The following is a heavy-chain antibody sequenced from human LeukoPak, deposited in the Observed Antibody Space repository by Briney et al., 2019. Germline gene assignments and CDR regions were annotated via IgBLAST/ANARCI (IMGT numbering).Heavy chain of an antibody. J-gene: IGHJ4*02. V-gene: IGHV3-23*01. CDR1: GFTFSSYA. CDR3: AKDRPNYYGSNGHYYKLNGDC. D-gene: IGHD3-22*01. CDR2: ITSSGAAT. Sequence: GGSPRLSCAASGFTFSSYAMSWVRQAPGKGLEWVSSITSSGAATYYADSVKGRFTISRDNSDNTLYLQMNSLRAEDTAVYYCAKDRPNYYGSNGHYYKLNGDCWGQGTLVTVSS.